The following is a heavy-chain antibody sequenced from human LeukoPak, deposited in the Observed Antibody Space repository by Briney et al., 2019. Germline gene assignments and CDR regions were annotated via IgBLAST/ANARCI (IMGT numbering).Heavy chain of an antibody. CDR3: ARGLSYVDTALSFGY. V-gene: IGHV1-8*01. J-gene: IGHJ4*02. CDR1: GYTFTSYD. Sequence: ASVKVSCKASGYTFTSYDINWVRQATGQGLEWMGWMSPNSGNTGYAQKFQGRVTMTRNTSISTAYMELSSLRSEDTAVYYCARGLSYVDTALSFGYWGQGTLVTVSS. CDR2: MSPNSGNT. D-gene: IGHD5-18*01.